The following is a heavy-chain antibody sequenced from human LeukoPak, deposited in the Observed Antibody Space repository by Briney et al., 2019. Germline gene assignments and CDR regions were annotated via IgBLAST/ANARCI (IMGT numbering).Heavy chain of an antibody. Sequence: GGSLRLSCAASRFTFSDYYMSWIRQAPGKGLEWVSFISSSGSTIYYADSVKGRFIISRDNAENSLYLQMNSLRAEDTAVYYCARVGWTSVTFFDYWGQGTLVTVSS. CDR3: ARVGWTSVTFFDY. V-gene: IGHV3-11*01. D-gene: IGHD4-17*01. CDR2: ISSSGSTI. J-gene: IGHJ4*02. CDR1: RFTFSDYY.